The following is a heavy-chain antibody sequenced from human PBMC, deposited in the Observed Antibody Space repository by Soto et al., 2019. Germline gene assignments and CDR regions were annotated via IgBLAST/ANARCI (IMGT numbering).Heavy chain of an antibody. V-gene: IGHV1-18*01. CDR2: ISTDNGNT. CDR1: GYTFTNSG. CDR3: ARDAHYGDYVPYYYYGMDV. Sequence: GASVKVSCKASGYTFTNSGINWVRQAPGQGLEWMGWISTDNGNTNYAQHLQGRVSMTTDTSTSTAYMDLRSLRSDDTAVYYCARDAHYGDYVPYYYYGMDVWGQGTTVTAP. D-gene: IGHD4-17*01. J-gene: IGHJ6*02.